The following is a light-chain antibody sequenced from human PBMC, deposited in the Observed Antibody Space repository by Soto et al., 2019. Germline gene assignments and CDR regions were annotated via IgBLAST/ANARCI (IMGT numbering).Light chain of an antibody. J-gene: IGKJ5*01. V-gene: IGKV3-15*01. Sequence: EIVLTQSPATLSLSPGGRATLSCRASQSISDTLAWYQQKPGQAPRLLIYDASTRATGIPDRFSGGGSGTEFTLTISSLQSEDFVVYYCQQYNSWPPITFGQGTRLEIK. CDR2: DAS. CDR3: QQYNSWPPIT. CDR1: QSISDT.